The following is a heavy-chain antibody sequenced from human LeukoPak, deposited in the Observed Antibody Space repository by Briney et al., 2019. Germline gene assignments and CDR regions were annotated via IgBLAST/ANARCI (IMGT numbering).Heavy chain of an antibody. D-gene: IGHD2/OR15-2a*01. J-gene: IGHJ6*02. CDR1: GGSISSSNW. CDR3: ARFPTLPYYYYGMDV. V-gene: IGHV4-4*02. CDR2: IYHSGST. Sequence: SGTLSLTCAVSGGSISSSNWWSWVRQPPRKGLEWIGEIYHSGSTNYNPSLKSRVTISVDKSKNQFSLKLSSVTAADTAVYYCARFPTLPYYYYGMDVWGQGTTVTVSS.